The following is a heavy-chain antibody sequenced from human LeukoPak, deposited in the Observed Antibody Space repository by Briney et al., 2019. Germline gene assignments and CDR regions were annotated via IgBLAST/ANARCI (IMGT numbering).Heavy chain of an antibody. V-gene: IGHV3-7*01. J-gene: IGHJ5*02. D-gene: IGHD4-17*01. CDR2: IKQVGSEK. CDR3: ASNVTTDPGWFNP. CDR1: GFTFSSYG. Sequence: GGSLRLSCAASGFTFSSYGMSWVRQAPGKGLEWVGNIKQVGSEKYYVDSVKGRFTISRDNAKNSLYLQMNSLRAEDTAVYYCASNVTTDPGWFNPWGPGTLVTASS.